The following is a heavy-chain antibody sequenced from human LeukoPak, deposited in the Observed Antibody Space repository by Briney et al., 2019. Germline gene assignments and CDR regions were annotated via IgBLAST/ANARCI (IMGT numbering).Heavy chain of an antibody. CDR2: IYHSGST. CDR1: GYSISSGYY. D-gene: IGHD2-2*01. J-gene: IGHJ3*02. V-gene: IGHV4-38-2*02. CDR3: ARVRYQPLGRSDAFDI. Sequence: SETLSLTCTVSGYSISSGYYWGWIRQPPGKGLEWIGSIYHSGSTYYNPSLKSRVTISVDTSKNQFSLKLSSVTAADTAVYYCARVRYQPLGRSDAFDIWGQGTMVTVSS.